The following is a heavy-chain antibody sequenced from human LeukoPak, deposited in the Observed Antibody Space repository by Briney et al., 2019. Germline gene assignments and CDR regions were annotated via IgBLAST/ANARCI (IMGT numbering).Heavy chain of an antibody. V-gene: IGHV4-59*01. Sequence: SETLSLTCTVSSVSISSYYWSWIRQPPGKGLEWIGYIYYSGSTNYNPSLKSRVTISVDTSKNQFSLKLSSVTAADTAVYYCARGKTYYDISKDAFDIWGQGTMVTVSS. D-gene: IGHD3-22*01. CDR3: ARGKTYYDISKDAFDI. CDR2: IYYSGST. CDR1: SVSISSYY. J-gene: IGHJ3*02.